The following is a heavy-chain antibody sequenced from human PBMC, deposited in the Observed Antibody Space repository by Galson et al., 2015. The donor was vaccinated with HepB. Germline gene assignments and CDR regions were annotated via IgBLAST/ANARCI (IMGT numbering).Heavy chain of an antibody. CDR2: INPNSGGT. CDR3: ARGRIYYGSSGYNAQHTPFDY. D-gene: IGHD3-22*01. V-gene: IGHV1-2*06. J-gene: IGHJ4*02. CDR1: GYTFTGYY. Sequence: SVKVSCKASGYTFTGYYIHWVRQAPGQGLEWMGRINPNSGGTNYAQKFQGRVTMTRDTSISTAYMDLSRLTSDDTAVYYCARGRIYYGSSGYNAQHTPFDYWGQGTLVTVSS.